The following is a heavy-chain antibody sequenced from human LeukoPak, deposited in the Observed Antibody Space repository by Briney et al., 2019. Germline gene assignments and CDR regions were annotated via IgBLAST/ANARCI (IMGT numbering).Heavy chain of an antibody. J-gene: IGHJ4*02. CDR1: GFTFSSYA. CDR2: ISGSGGST. D-gene: IGHD5-18*01. V-gene: IGHV3-23*01. Sequence: GGSLRLSCAASGFTFSSYAMSWVRQAPGKGLEWVSAISGSGGSTYYADSVKGRFTISRDNSKNTLYLQMNSLRAEDTAVYYCAKVWGYSYGYSYYFDCWGQGTLVTVSS. CDR3: AKVWGYSYGYSYYFDC.